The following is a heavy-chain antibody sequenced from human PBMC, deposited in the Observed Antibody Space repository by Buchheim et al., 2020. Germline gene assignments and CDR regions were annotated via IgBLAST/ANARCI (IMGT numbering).Heavy chain of an antibody. V-gene: IGHV4-34*01. CDR3: ARGNQIKYFDL. CDR1: GGSFSGYY. J-gene: IGHJ2*01. CDR2: INHSGDT. Sequence: QVQLQQWGAGLLKPSETLSLTCAVYGGSFSGYYWSWIRQPPGKGLEWIGEINHSGDTNYKSSLKSRVTVFVNTSKNQFPLKMSSATAADTAVYYCARGNQIKYFDLWGRGTL.